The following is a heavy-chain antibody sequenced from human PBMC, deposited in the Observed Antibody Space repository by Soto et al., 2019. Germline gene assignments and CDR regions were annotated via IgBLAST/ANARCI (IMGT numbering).Heavy chain of an antibody. V-gene: IGHV4-59*01. J-gene: IGHJ4*02. CDR2: IYYSGST. CDR1: GGNISSYY. D-gene: IGHD5-18*01. CDR3: ARGGYSYGPFGY. Sequence: PSETHPLSYTVAGGNISSYYWSWIRQPPGKGLEWIGYIYYSGSTNYNPSLKSRVTISVDTSKNQFSLKLSSVTAADTAVYYCARGGYSYGPFGYWGQGTLVPSPQ.